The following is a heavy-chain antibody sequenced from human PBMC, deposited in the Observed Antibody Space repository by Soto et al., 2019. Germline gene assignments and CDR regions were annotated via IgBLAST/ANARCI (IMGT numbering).Heavy chain of an antibody. V-gene: IGHV3-74*01. D-gene: IGHD3-22*01. Sequence: GGSLRLSCAASGFTFSSCWMHWVRQAPGKGLVWVSRINSDGSSTSYADSVKGRFTISRDNAKNTLYLQMNSLRAEDTAVYYCARGVYDSSGYYLPRNWFDPWGQGTLVTVSS. J-gene: IGHJ5*02. CDR3: ARGVYDSSGYYLPRNWFDP. CDR1: GFTFSSCW. CDR2: INSDGSST.